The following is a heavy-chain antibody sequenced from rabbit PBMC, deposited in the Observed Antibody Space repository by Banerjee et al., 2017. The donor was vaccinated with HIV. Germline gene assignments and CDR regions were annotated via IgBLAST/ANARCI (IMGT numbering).Heavy chain of an antibody. CDR2: IYTGDGST. V-gene: IGHV1S47*01. J-gene: IGHJ3*01. D-gene: IGHD4-1*01. CDR1: GIDFSSYG. CDR3: ARDSSGWGTTRLDL. Sequence: QEHLVESGGGLVQPGESLKLSCKASGIDFSSYGISWVRQAPGKGLEWIACIYTGDGSTWYASWVNGRFTISRSTSLNTVDLKMTSLTAADTATYFCARDSSGWGTTRLDLWGQGTLVTVS.